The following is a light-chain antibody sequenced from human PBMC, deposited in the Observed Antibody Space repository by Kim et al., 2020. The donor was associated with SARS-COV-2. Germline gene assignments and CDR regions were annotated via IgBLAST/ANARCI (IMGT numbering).Light chain of an antibody. CDR1: RGIRNY. CDR2: AAG. J-gene: IGKJ3*01. Sequence: DIQMTQSPSSLSASVGDRVTITCRASRGIRNYLAWYQQKPGTVPKLLIYAAGTLQSGVPSRFSGSGSGTDFTLTISSLQPEDVATYYCHKYNSAPFAFGPGTKVDIK. V-gene: IGKV1-27*01. CDR3: HKYNSAPFA.